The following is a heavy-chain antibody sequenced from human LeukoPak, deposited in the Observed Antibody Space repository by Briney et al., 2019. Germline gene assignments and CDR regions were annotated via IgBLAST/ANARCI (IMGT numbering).Heavy chain of an antibody. V-gene: IGHV3-23*01. CDR2: ISGSGGST. CDR3: ATDAYFDMRGGPRR. CDR1: GFTFSSYA. Sequence: PGGSLRLSCAASGFTFSSYAMSWVRQAPGKGLEWVSAISGSGGSTYYADSVKGRFTISRVNSKNTLFLELNSLRAEDTAVYYCATDAYFDMRGGPRRWGQGTLVSVSS. D-gene: IGHD3-9*01. J-gene: IGHJ1*01.